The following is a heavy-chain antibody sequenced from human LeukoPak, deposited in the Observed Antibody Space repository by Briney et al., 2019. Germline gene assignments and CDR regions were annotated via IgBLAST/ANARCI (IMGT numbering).Heavy chain of an antibody. CDR1: GFTVSSNY. V-gene: IGHV3-53*01. CDR2: IYSGGST. J-gene: IGHJ4*02. D-gene: IGHD2-15*01. CDR3: AELGVAASSAFDY. Sequence: PGGSLRLSCAASGFTVSSNYMSWVRQAPGKGLEWVSVIYSGGSTYYADSVKGRFTISRDNSKNTLYLQMNSLRAEDTAVYYCAELGVAASSAFDYWGQGTLVTVSS.